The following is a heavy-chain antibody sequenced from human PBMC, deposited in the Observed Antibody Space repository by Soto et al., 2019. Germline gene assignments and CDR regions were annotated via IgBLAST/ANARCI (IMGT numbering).Heavy chain of an antibody. J-gene: IGHJ5*02. CDR1: GGSISSGGYY. V-gene: IGHV4-31*03. D-gene: IGHD3-22*01. Sequence: QVQLQESGPGLVKPSQTLSLTCTVSGGSISSGGYYWSWIRQHPGKGLEWIGYIYYSGSTYYNPSLKSRVTISVDTSKNQCSLKLSSVTAADTAVYYCARDKIGLHWFDPWGQGTLVTVSS. CDR2: IYYSGST. CDR3: ARDKIGLHWFDP.